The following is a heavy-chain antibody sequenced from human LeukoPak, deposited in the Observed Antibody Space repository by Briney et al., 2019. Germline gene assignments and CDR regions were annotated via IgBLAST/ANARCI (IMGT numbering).Heavy chain of an antibody. V-gene: IGHV4-4*02. CDR2: IYHSGST. J-gene: IGHJ3*02. D-gene: IGHD5-18*01. CDR1: GGSISSSNW. CDR3: ARDRWIQLWSDAFDI. Sequence: SGTLSLTCAVSGGSISSSNWWSWVRQPPGKGLEWIGEIYHSGSTNYNPSLKSRVTISVDKSKNQFSLKLSSVTAADTAVYYCARDRWIQLWSDAFDIWGQGTMVTVSS.